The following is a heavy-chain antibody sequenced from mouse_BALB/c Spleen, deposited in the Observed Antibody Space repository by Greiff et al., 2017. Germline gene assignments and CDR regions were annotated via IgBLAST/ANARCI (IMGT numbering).Heavy chain of an antibody. V-gene: IGHV1-54*01. D-gene: IGHD1-1*01. CDR2: INPGRGGT. J-gene: IGHJ4*01. CDR1: GYAFTNYL. CDR3: ARSAYYGSSYYAMDY. Sequence: VQLQESGAELVRPGTSVKVSCKASGYAFTNYLIEWVKQRPGQGLEWIGVINPGRGGTNYNEKFKGKATLTADKSSSTAYMQLSSLTSDDSAVYFCARSAYYGSSYYAMDYWGQGTSVTVAA.